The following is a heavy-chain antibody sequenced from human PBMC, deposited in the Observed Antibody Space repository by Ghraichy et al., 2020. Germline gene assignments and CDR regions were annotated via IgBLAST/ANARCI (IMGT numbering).Heavy chain of an antibody. J-gene: IGHJ4*02. Sequence: ESLNISCTVSGGSISSYYWSWIRQPPGKGLEWIGYIYTSGGTNYNPFLQSRVTISVDTSKNQFSLKLSSVTAADTAVYYCAGSGEGGYYYDSSGYYSAFAYSGQGTLVTVSS. CDR2: IYTSGGT. V-gene: IGHV4-4*09. CDR1: GGSISSYY. D-gene: IGHD3-22*01. CDR3: AGSGEGGYYYDSSGYYSAFAY.